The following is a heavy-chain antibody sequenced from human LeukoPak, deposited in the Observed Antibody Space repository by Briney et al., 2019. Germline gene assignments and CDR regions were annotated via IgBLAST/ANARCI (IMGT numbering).Heavy chain of an antibody. CDR2: IYGSSGNT. Sequence: SETLSLTCTVSGGSINNYYWTWIRQPAGEGLEWLGCIYGSSGNTDYNPSLKGRVTMSLDKSQNQFSLILKSVTAADTAFYYCARVLSAMGANTFDVWGQGTMVTVSS. J-gene: IGHJ3*01. V-gene: IGHV4-4*07. D-gene: IGHD1-26*01. CDR3: ARVLSAMGANTFDV. CDR1: GGSINNYY.